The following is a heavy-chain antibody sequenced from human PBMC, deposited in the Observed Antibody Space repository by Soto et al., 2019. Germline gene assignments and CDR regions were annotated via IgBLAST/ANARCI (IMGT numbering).Heavy chain of an antibody. CDR2: ISATGSDI. J-gene: IGHJ4*02. Sequence: EVDLVESGGGLAKPGGALRLSCTDSGFTFSSHTMNWVRQAPGKGLEWVSSISATGSDIYYGDSVMGRFTISRDNAKNSLYQQLNNLRVEDTAVYYCARGYDVVRVPVAIRVGYFDHWGQGTVVTVSS. CDR3: ARGYDVVRVPVAIRVGYFDH. V-gene: IGHV3-21*01. CDR1: GFTFSSHT. D-gene: IGHD3-16*01.